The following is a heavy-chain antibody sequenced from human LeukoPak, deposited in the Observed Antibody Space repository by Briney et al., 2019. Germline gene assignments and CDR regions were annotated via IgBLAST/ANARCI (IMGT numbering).Heavy chain of an antibody. CDR1: GFTFSSYS. Sequence: GGSLRLSCAASGFTFSSYSMNWVRQAPGKGLEWVSSISSSSSYIYYADSVKGRFTISRDNSKNTLYLQMNSLRAEDTAVYYCAKDQLRFLRSGYYYMDVWGKGTTVTVSS. D-gene: IGHD3-3*01. CDR2: ISSSSSYI. J-gene: IGHJ6*03. CDR3: AKDQLRFLRSGYYYMDV. V-gene: IGHV3-21*01.